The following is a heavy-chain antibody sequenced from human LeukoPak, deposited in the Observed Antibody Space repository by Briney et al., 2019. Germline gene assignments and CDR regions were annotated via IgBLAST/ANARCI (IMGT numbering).Heavy chain of an antibody. V-gene: IGHV4-59*08. Sequence: SETLTLTCTGGSISHYYWSWIRQSPGKGLEWIAQIHYTGGATYNPSLKSRVTISVDTSNNHLSLRLSSVTAADTAVYYCTRHAQTYYYGMDVWGQGTTVTVSS. J-gene: IGHJ6*02. CDR3: TRHAQTYYYGMDV. CDR1: GSISHYY. CDR2: IHYTGGA.